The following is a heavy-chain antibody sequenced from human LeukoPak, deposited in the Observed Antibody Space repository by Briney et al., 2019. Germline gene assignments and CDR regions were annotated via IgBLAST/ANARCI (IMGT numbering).Heavy chain of an antibody. CDR3: ARALTTLTYEGY. J-gene: IGHJ4*02. CDR1: GFTFSSYT. V-gene: IGHV3-21*01. Sequence: GGSLRLSCAASGFTFSSYTMHWIRQAPGKGLEWVSSISGSNSYIFYADSVKGRFTVSRDNAKDSLYLQMNSLRAEDTAVYYCARALTTLTYEGYWGQGTLVAVSS. CDR2: ISGSNSYI. D-gene: IGHD1-1*01.